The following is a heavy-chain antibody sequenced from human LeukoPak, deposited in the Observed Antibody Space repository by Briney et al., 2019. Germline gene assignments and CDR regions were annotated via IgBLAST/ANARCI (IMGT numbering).Heavy chain of an antibody. CDR1: GFTFSYYW. V-gene: IGHV3-7*01. J-gene: IGHJ6*02. CDR3: ARENAMDV. CDR2: IKQDGSEK. Sequence: PGGSLRLSCAASGFTFSYYWMGWVRQAPGKGLEWVANIKQDGSEKYYVDSVKGRYTISRDNAKNSLYLQMNSLRAEDTAVYYCARENAMDVWGQGTTVTVSS.